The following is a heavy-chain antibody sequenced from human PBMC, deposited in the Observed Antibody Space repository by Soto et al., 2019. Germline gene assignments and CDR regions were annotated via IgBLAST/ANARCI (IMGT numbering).Heavy chain of an antibody. CDR3: AKDRHGYCSSTSCLDTAMAPPWFDP. CDR1: GFTFDDCA. CDR2: ISWDSATV. D-gene: IGHD2-2*03. Sequence: GGSLRLSCSASGFTFDDCAMHWVRQAPGKGPEWVSGISWDSATVGYAESVKGRFTITRDDAKNSLYLQMDSLRREDTAVYYCAKDRHGYCSSTSCLDTAMAPPWFDPWGQGTLVTVSS. J-gene: IGHJ5*02. V-gene: IGHV3-9*01.